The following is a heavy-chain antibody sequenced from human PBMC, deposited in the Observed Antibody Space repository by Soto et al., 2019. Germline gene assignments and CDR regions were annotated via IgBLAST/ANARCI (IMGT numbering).Heavy chain of an antibody. Sequence: VQLLQSGPGLVKPSGTLSLTCAVSGGSVSSTNWWSGVRQSPGKGLEWIGDIYHIGSTNYNPSLRGRVTISVDKSNNQFSLTLKYVNAADTAVYYCATMPTRIEVTVLHIATWGQGTLGTVSS. D-gene: IGHD2-15*01. J-gene: IGHJ5*02. CDR2: IYHIGST. CDR1: GGSVSSTNW. CDR3: ATMPTRIEVTVLHIAT. V-gene: IGHV4-4*02.